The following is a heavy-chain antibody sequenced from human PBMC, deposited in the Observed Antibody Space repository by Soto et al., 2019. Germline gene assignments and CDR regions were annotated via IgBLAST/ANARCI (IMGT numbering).Heavy chain of an antibody. V-gene: IGHV4-59*01. CDR2: IFYSGST. D-gene: IGHD2-15*01. CDR1: GGSISSYF. Sequence: LSLTCTVSGGSISSYFWSWIRQPPGKGLEWIGYIFYSGSTNYNPSLKSRVTISVDTSKNQFSLKLSSVTAADTAVYYCAKLSGGSWNFFDFWGQGTLVTVSS. J-gene: IGHJ4*02. CDR3: AKLSGGSWNFFDF.